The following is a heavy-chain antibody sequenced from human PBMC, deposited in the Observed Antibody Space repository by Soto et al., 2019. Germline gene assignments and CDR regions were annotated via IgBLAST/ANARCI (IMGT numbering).Heavy chain of an antibody. Sequence: GGSLRLSCAASGFTFSNYGMSWVRQAPGKGLEWVSALPEIGTNTYYADSVKGRFTISRDNSKNTLFLQINNLRAGDTAVYYCAKKSGVGATWYFDYWGQGTLVTVSS. CDR2: LPEIGTNT. CDR3: AKKSGVGATWYFDY. CDR1: GFTFSNYG. V-gene: IGHV3-23*01. J-gene: IGHJ4*02. D-gene: IGHD1-26*01.